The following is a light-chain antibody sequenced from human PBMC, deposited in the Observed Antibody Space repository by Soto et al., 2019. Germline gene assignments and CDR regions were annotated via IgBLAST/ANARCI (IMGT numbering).Light chain of an antibody. CDR1: QRSSSNY. CDR2: GVS. V-gene: IGKV3-20*01. J-gene: IGKJ1*01. CDR3: QQYCGSPRT. Sequence: ELVLTQSPSTLSLSPGERATLLCRARQRSSSNYLNWYQQKPGQAPRLLIYGVSSMATGIPDRFSGSGAGTDFTLTISSLEPEDFAMYYCQQYCGSPRTFGQGTKVDIK.